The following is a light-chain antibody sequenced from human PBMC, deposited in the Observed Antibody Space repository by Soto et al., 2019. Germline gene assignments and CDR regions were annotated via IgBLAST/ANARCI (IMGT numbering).Light chain of an antibody. CDR1: SSDVGSYNF. V-gene: IGLV2-23*02. CDR3: CADAGRSTYV. J-gene: IGLJ1*01. CDR2: EVS. Sequence: QSVLTQPASVSGSPGQSITISCTRTSSDVGSYNFVSWYQQHPGKIPKVMIYEVSERPSGVSDRFSGSKSGNTASLTISGLQAEDEADYYCCADAGRSTYVFGTGTKVTVL.